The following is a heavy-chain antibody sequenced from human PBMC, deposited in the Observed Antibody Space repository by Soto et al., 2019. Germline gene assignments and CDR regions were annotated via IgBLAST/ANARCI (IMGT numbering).Heavy chain of an antibody. CDR1: GFTFSSYV. Sequence: GGSLRLSCAASGFTFSSYVMHWVRQAPGKGLEWVAVISYDGSNKYYADSVKGRFTISRDNSKNTLYLQMNSLRAEDTAVYYCAKGGYCSGGSCYPEYFQHWGQGTLVTVSS. CDR2: ISYDGSNK. D-gene: IGHD2-15*01. J-gene: IGHJ1*01. CDR3: AKGGYCSGGSCYPEYFQH. V-gene: IGHV3-30*18.